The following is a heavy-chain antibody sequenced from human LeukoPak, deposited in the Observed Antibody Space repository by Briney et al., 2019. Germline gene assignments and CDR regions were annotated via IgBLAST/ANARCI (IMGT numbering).Heavy chain of an antibody. D-gene: IGHD3-16*02. J-gene: IGHJ4*02. Sequence: GSLRLSCAASGFTFSSYAMSWIRQPPGKGLEWIGEINHSGSTNYNPSLKSRVTISVDTSKNQFSLKLSSVTAADTAVYYCAREDDYVWGSYRYRRAPFDYWGQGTLVTVSS. CDR2: INHSGST. CDR3: AREDDYVWGSYRYRRAPFDY. V-gene: IGHV4-34*01. CDR1: GFTFSSYA.